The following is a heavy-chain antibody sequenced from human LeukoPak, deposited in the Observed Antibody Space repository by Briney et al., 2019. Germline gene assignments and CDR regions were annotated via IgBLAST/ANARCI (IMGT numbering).Heavy chain of an antibody. CDR1: GGSFSGYY. J-gene: IGHJ6*03. CDR2: INHSVIT. CDR3: ARGRGRLPPHPFNLGGGNYYYMDV. D-gene: IGHD3-16*01. V-gene: IGHV4-34*01. Sequence: SETLSLTCPVYGGSFSGYYWSWILQPPDKGLEWIRQINHSVITNYNPSIHSRVAIAIDTSHNQFSLKLSSVAAADTAVYYCARGRGRLPPHPFNLGGGNYYYMDVWGKGTTVTVSS.